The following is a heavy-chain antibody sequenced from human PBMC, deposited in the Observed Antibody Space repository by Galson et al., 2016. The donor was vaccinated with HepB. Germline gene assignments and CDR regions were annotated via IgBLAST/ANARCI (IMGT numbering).Heavy chain of an antibody. V-gene: IGHV3-23*01. Sequence: SLRLSCAASGFTFSNYAMNWVRQAPGKGLEWVSGITGSGGSADYADSVKGRFSISRDNSNNTLYLQMTSLRAEDTAVYYCAKTVYYDFWGGNNWGQGTLVTVSS. CDR2: ITGSGGSA. CDR1: GFTFSNYA. J-gene: IGHJ4*02. D-gene: IGHD3-3*01. CDR3: AKTVYYDFWGGNN.